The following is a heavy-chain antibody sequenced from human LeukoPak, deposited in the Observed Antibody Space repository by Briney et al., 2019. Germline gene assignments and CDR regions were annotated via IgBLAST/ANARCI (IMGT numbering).Heavy chain of an antibody. CDR3: ASGDCSGGSCYSYY. Sequence: SETLSLTCAVYGGSFSGYYWSWIRQPPGKGLEWIGEINHSGSTNYNPSLKSRVTISVDTSKNQFSLKLSSVNAADTAVYYCASGDCSGGSCYSYYWGQGTLVTVSS. D-gene: IGHD2-15*01. CDR1: GGSFSGYY. V-gene: IGHV4-34*01. CDR2: INHSGST. J-gene: IGHJ4*02.